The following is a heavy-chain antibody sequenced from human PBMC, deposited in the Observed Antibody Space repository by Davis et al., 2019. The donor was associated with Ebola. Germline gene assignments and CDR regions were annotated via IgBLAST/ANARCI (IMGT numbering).Heavy chain of an antibody. CDR3: ARVLGFGVVIKYYYYGMDV. D-gene: IGHD3-3*01. J-gene: IGHJ6*02. CDR2: ISQSGST. CDR1: GDSTSSSNW. Sequence: SETLSLTCAVSGDSTSSSNWWSWVRQPPGKGLEWIGEISQSGSTNYNPSLKSRVTISVDKSKNQFSLKLSSVTAADTAVYYCARVLGFGVVIKYYYYGMDVRGQGTTVTVSS. V-gene: IGHV4-4*02.